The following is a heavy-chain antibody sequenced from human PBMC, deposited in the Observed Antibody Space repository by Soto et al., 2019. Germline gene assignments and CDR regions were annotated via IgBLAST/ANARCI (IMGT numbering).Heavy chain of an antibody. CDR2: INHSGST. Sequence: SETLSLTCAVYGGSFSGYYWSWIRQPPGKGLEWIGEINHSGSTNYNPSLKSRVTISVDTSKNQFSLKLSSVTAADTAVYYCARETGGFAVVVAALHLHRGVWFDPWGQGTLVT. J-gene: IGHJ5*02. CDR3: ARETGGFAVVVAALHLHRGVWFDP. V-gene: IGHV4-34*01. D-gene: IGHD2-15*01. CDR1: GGSFSGYY.